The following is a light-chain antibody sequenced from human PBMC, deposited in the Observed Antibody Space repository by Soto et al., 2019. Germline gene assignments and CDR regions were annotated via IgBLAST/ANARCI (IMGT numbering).Light chain of an antibody. V-gene: IGKV1-5*01. CDR1: QSISYW. CDR3: QQYNSYSKT. Sequence: DIQMTQSPSTLSASVGDRVTITCRASQSISYWLAWYRQKPGNAPKLLIYAASSLESGVPSRFSGSGSGTEFTLTISSLQPDDSASYYCQQYNSYSKTFGQGTKV. CDR2: AAS. J-gene: IGKJ1*01.